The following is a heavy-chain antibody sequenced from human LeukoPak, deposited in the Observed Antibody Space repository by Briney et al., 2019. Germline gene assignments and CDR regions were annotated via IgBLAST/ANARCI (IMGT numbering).Heavy chain of an antibody. CDR1: GFTFSSYA. D-gene: IGHD6-13*01. Sequence: GGSLRLSCAASGFTFSSYAMHWVRQAPGKGLEWVAVISYDGSNKYYADSVKGRFTISRDNSKNTLYLQMNSLRAEDTAVYYCARDLKSIAAAGFFDYWGQGTLVTVSS. V-gene: IGHV3-30-3*01. CDR2: ISYDGSNK. CDR3: ARDLKSIAAAGFFDY. J-gene: IGHJ4*02.